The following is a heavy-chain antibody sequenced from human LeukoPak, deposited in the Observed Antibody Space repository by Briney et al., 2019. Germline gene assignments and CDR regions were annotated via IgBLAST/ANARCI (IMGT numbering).Heavy chain of an antibody. J-gene: IGHJ4*02. D-gene: IGHD6-13*01. CDR2: ICSGGST. CDR3: ARGAYIAAAGTLGY. V-gene: IGHV3-53*01. CDR1: GFTVSSNY. Sequence: GGSLRLSCAASGFTVSSNYMSWVRQAPGKGLEWVSVICSGGSTYYADSVKGRFTISRDNSKNTLYLQMNSLRAEDTAVYYCARGAYIAAAGTLGYWGQGTLVTVSS.